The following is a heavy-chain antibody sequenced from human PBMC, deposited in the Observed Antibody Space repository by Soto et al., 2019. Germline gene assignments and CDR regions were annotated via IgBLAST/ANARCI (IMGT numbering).Heavy chain of an antibody. J-gene: IGHJ4*02. CDR2: ISGSGSFT. CDR3: AKIPTGSGSSKFDY. D-gene: IGHD3-10*01. CDR1: GFTFGNYA. Sequence: GGSLRLSCAASGFTFGNYAMNRVRQAPGKGLEWISAISGSGSFTHYADSVRGRFTISRDNSQNQLYLQMNNLRGDDTAMYYCAKIPTGSGSSKFDYWGQGIQVTVSS. V-gene: IGHV3-23*01.